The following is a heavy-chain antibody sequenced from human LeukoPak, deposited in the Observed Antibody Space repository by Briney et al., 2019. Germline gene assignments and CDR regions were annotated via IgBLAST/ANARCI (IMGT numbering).Heavy chain of an antibody. D-gene: IGHD2-15*01. V-gene: IGHV3-15*01. Sequence: ETLSLTCTVSGGSISSYDWSWIRQPAGKGLEWIERIKSKTDGGTTDYAAPVKGRFTISGDDSKNTLYLQMNSLKTEDTAVYYCTTPYLRIAATPSSFDYWGQGTLVTVSS. CDR2: IKSKTDGGTT. CDR1: GGSISSYD. J-gene: IGHJ4*02. CDR3: TTPYLRIAATPSSFDY.